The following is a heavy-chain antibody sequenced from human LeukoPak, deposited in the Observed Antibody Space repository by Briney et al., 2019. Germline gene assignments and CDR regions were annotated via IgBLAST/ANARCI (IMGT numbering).Heavy chain of an antibody. Sequence: ASVKVSCKASGYTFTSYGISWVRQAPGQGLEWTGWISAYNGNTNYAQKLQGRVTMTTDTSTSTAYMELRSLRSDDTAVYYCARDLRPVVPAAIYYYYMDVWGKGTTVTVSS. V-gene: IGHV1-18*01. J-gene: IGHJ6*03. CDR3: ARDLRPVVPAAIYYYYMDV. D-gene: IGHD2-2*01. CDR1: GYTFTSYG. CDR2: ISAYNGNT.